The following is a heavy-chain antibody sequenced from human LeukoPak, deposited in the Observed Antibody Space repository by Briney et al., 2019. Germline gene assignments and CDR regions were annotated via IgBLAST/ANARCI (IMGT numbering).Heavy chain of an antibody. D-gene: IGHD3-3*01. CDR1: GGSISSGDYY. V-gene: IGHV4-30-4*08. J-gene: IGHJ4*02. Sequence: SEILSLTCTVSGGSISSGDYYWSWFRQPPGKGLEWIGYIYYSGSTYYNPSLKSRVTISVDTSKNQFSLKLSSVTAADTAVYYCAITGDFWSGYRFDYWGQGTLVTVSS. CDR3: AITGDFWSGYRFDY. CDR2: IYYSGST.